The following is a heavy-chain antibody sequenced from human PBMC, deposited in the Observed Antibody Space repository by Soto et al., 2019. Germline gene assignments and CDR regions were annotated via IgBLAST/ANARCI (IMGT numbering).Heavy chain of an antibody. J-gene: IGHJ3*02. CDR3: AREDLIAAADAFDI. V-gene: IGHV1-3*01. CDR2: INAGNGNT. D-gene: IGHD6-13*01. Sequence: ASVKVSCKASGYTFTSYAMHWVRQAPGQRLEWMGWINAGNGNTKYSQKFQGRVTITRDTSASTAYMELSSLRSEDTAVYYCAREDLIAAADAFDIWGQGTMVTVSS. CDR1: GYTFTSYA.